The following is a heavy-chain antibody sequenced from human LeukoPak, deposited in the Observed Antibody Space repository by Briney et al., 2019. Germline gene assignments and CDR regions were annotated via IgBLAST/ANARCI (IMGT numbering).Heavy chain of an antibody. Sequence: SETLSLTCAVYGGSFSGYYWGWIRQPPGKGLEWIGSIYYSGSTYYNPSLKSRVTISVDTSKNQFSLKLSSVTAADTAVYYCARQYPGIAVAGRADYWGQGTLVTVSS. V-gene: IGHV4-39*01. CDR2: IYYSGST. CDR3: ARQYPGIAVAGRADY. D-gene: IGHD6-19*01. J-gene: IGHJ4*02. CDR1: GGSFSGYY.